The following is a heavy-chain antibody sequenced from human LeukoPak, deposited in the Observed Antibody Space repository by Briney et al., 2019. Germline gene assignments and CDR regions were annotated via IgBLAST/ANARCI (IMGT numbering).Heavy chain of an antibody. CDR2: IYTRGST. CDR3: AGEGHYYDSTGYYYGGEDY. D-gene: IGHD3-22*01. CDR1: GGSITTYY. Sequence: SETLSLTCTVSGGSITTYYWSWIRHPAGKGLEWIGRIYTRGSTNYNPSLKSRVTMSVDTSKNQFSLKLSSVTAADTAVYYCAGEGHYYDSTGYYYGGEDYWGQGTLVTVSS. J-gene: IGHJ4*02. V-gene: IGHV4-4*07.